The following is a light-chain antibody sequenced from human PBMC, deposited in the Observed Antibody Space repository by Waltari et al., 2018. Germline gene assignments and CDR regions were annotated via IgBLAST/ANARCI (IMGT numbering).Light chain of an antibody. J-gene: IGLJ2*01. CDR3: AAWDDSLNSVF. Sequence: QFLLTQPPSASGTPGQTVTIPCSGTGPNIPSYTLHWYQHLPRAAPKLLIYADNQRPSGVPDRFSASKFGTSASLAISGLQSEDEAYYFCAAWDDSLNSVFFGGGTRLTVL. CDR1: GPNIPSYT. V-gene: IGLV1-44*01. CDR2: ADN.